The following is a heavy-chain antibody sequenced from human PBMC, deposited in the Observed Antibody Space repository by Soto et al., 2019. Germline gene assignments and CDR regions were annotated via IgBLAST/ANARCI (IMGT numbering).Heavy chain of an antibody. CDR1: GFTFSSYA. V-gene: IGHV3-23*01. D-gene: IGHD3-16*01. J-gene: IGHJ4*02. CDR3: AKRGRGAVAYDY. Sequence: EVQLLESGGGLVQPGGSLRLSCAASGFTFSSYAVAWVRQSPGKGLEWVSAISGSGGSSYYADSVKGRFTISRDNSKNTLYLQMNSLRAEDTAVYYCAKRGRGAVAYDYWGQGTLVTVSS. CDR2: ISGSGGSS.